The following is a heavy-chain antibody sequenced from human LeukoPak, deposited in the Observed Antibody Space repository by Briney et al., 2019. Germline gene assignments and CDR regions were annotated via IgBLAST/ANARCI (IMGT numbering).Heavy chain of an antibody. D-gene: IGHD3-16*01. CDR3: ARRGGLNDAFDI. CDR2: IYPGDSDA. J-gene: IGHJ3*02. V-gene: IGHV5-51*01. CDR1: GYSFTSYW. Sequence: GESLKISCKGSGYSFTSYWIAWVRQMPGKRLEWMGIIYPGDSDARDSPSFQGQVTISADKSIRTAYLQWSSLKASDTAMYYCARRGGLNDAFDIWGQGTMVIVSS.